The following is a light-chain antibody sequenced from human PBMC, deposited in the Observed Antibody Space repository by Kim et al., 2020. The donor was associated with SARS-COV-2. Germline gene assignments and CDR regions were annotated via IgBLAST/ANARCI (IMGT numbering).Light chain of an antibody. V-gene: IGLV3-1*01. CDR1: KLGDKY. Sequence: PGQTASITCSGDKLGDKYACWYQQKPGQSPVLVIYQDSKRPSGIPERFSGSNSGNTATLTISGTQAMDEADYYCQAWDSSTLHVVFGGGTQLTVL. CDR3: QAWDSSTLHVV. CDR2: QDS. J-gene: IGLJ2*01.